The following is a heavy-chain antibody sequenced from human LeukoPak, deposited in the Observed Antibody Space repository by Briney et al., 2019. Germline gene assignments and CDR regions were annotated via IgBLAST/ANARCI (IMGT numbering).Heavy chain of an antibody. J-gene: IGHJ4*02. CDR1: GYTFTCYG. V-gene: IGHV1-18*01. D-gene: IGHD6-6*01. CDR3: ARTTPYSSSSPFDY. CDR2: ISPYNGNT. Sequence: ASVKVSCKASGYTFTCYGISWVRQAPGQGLEWMGWISPYNGNTNYAQKLQGRVTKTTDTSTSTAYMELRSLRSDDTAVYYCARTTPYSSSSPFDYWGQGTLVTVSS.